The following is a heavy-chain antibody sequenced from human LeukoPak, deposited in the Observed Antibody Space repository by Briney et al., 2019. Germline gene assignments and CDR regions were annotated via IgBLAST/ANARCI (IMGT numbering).Heavy chain of an antibody. CDR1: GGSISSYY. V-gene: IGHV4-59*01. J-gene: IGHJ4*02. Sequence: SETLSLTCTVSGGSISSYYWSWIRQPPGKGLEWIGYIYYSGSTNYNPTLKSRVTISVDTSKNQFSLKLSSVTAADTAVYYCARRSSIMGSYLYYFDYWGQGTLVTVSS. CDR2: IYYSGST. CDR3: ARRSSIMGSYLYYFDY. D-gene: IGHD1-26*01.